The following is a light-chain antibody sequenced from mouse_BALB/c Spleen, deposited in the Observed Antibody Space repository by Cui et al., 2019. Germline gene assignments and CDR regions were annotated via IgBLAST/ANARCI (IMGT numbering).Light chain of an antibody. CDR2: STS. CDR1: SGVSY. Sequence: QIVLTQSPAIMSPSLGVEITLTCSASSGVSYMHWYQQKSGTSPKRLIYSTSNLASGVPSRFSGSGSGTFYSLTSSSVEAEEAADYYCHQWSSYPWTFGGGTKLEIK. CDR3: HQWSSYPWT. J-gene: IGKJ1*01. V-gene: IGKV4-80*01.